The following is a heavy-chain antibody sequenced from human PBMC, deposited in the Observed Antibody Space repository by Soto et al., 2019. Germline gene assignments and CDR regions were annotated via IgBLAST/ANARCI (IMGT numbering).Heavy chain of an antibody. J-gene: IGHJ4*02. CDR1: GFTFRNYA. Sequence: GGSLRLSCAASGFTFRNYAMHWVRQAPGKGLEWVVVISYDGSKKYYADSLGGRFTISRDNSNNTLYLQMNSLTDEDTAVYYCVRAPGSATVTKSYVDYWGQGTLVTVSS. D-gene: IGHD4-17*01. CDR2: ISYDGSKK. V-gene: IGHV3-30*03. CDR3: VRAPGSATVTKSYVDY.